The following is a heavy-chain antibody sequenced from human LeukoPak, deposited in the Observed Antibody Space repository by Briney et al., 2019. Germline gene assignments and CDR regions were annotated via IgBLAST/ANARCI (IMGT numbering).Heavy chain of an antibody. CDR2: ILYVGSNK. V-gene: IGHV3-30*04. D-gene: IGHD6-19*01. J-gene: IGHJ6*04. CDR3: ARDAARGWSRDYYYYGMDV. Sequence: PGRSLRLSCAASGFTFSSYAMHWVRQAPGKGREWVAVILYVGSNKYYADSVKGRFTISTDNSKNTLYLQMNSLRAEDTAVYYCARDAARGWSRDYYYYGMDVWGKGTPVTVSS. CDR1: GFTFSSYA.